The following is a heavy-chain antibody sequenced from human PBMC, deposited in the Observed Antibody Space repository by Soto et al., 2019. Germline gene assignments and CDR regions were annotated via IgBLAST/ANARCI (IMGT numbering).Heavy chain of an antibody. V-gene: IGHV4-59*01. CDR2: VSYAGVT. Sequence: SETLSLTCSFSGFSLNNFYWTWIRQPPGKGLEWIAHVSYAGVTKYNPSLQSRATISVDTPKSHFSLNLTSDDTAVYYCATDDYGAFAFWGQGTLVTVSS. CDR3: ATDDYGAFAF. CDR1: GFSLNNFY. D-gene: IGHD4-17*01. J-gene: IGHJ4*02.